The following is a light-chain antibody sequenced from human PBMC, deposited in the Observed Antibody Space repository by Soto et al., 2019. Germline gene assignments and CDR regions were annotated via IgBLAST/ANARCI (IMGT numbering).Light chain of an antibody. CDR1: ESVHTF. CDR3: HQRSNWPPDT. J-gene: IGKJ5*01. V-gene: IGKV3-11*01. CDR2: GAS. Sequence: EIVLTQSPYTLSLSPGEGASLSCRASESVHTFLAWYQQKPGQAPRLLIYGASTRATGVPARFSGSGSGTDFTLTISSLEPEDFAVYYCHQRSNWPPDTFGQGTRLEIK.